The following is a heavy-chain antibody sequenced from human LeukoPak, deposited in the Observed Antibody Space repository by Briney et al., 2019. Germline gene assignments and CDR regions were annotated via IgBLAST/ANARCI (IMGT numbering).Heavy chain of an antibody. CDR3: ARDLSSTPLYYYYGMDV. Sequence: PGGSLRLSCAASGFTFSSYSMNWVRQAPGKGLEWVSSISSSSSYIYYADSVKGRFTISRDNAKNSLYLQMNSLRAEDTAVYYCARDLSSTPLYYYYGMDVWGQGTTVTVSS. J-gene: IGHJ6*02. CDR1: GFTFSSYS. D-gene: IGHD5/OR15-5a*01. V-gene: IGHV3-21*01. CDR2: ISSSSSYI.